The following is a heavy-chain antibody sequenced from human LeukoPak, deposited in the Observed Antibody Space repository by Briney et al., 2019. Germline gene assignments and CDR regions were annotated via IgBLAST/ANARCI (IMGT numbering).Heavy chain of an antibody. CDR3: ARDPSNTSGWYVYFDY. CDR2: ISAYNGDT. D-gene: IGHD6-19*01. V-gene: IGHV1-18*04. CDR1: GYTFNIYG. Sequence: VSVKFSCKASGYTFNIYGISWVRQAPVQGLEWIGWISAYNGDTKYAEKLQGRVTMTTDTSTSTAYMELRSLRSDDTAVYYCARDPSNTSGWYVYFDYWGQGTLVTVSS. J-gene: IGHJ4*02.